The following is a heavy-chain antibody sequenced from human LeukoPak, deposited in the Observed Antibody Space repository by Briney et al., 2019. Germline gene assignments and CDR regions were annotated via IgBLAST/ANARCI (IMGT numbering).Heavy chain of an antibody. CDR3: ARVVKGSGSI. J-gene: IGHJ4*02. V-gene: IGHV4-59*01. D-gene: IGHD3-10*01. Sequence: PSETLSLTCTVSGGSISSYYWSWIRQPPGKGLEWIGYIYYSGSTNYNPSLKSRVTISVDTSKNQFSLKLSSVTAADTAVYYCARVVKGSGSIWGQGTLVTVSS. CDR2: IYYSGST. CDR1: GGSISSYY.